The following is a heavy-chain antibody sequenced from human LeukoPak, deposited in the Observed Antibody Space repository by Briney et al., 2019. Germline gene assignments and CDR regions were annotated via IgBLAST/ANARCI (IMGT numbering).Heavy chain of an antibody. CDR3: ARRITIFGVVIRTNWFDP. CDR2: INHSGST. J-gene: IGHJ5*02. V-gene: IGHV4-34*01. Sequence: NPSETLSLTCAVYGGSFSGYYWSWIRQPPGKGLEWIGEINHSGSTNYNPSLKSRVTISVDTSKNQFSLKLSSVTAADTAVYYCARRITIFGVVIRTNWFDPWGQGTLVTVSS. CDR1: GGSFSGYY. D-gene: IGHD3-3*01.